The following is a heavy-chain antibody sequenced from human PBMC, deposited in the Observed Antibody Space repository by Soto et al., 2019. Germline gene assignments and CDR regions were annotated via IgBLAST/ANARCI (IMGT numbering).Heavy chain of an antibody. CDR2: IYHSGST. V-gene: IGHV4-30-2*02. CDR1: GGSISSGGYS. J-gene: IGHJ3*02. D-gene: IGHD1-26*01. CDR3: ARRLGGSYFYGAFDI. Sequence: PSETLSLTCAVSGGSISSGGYSCNWIRQPPGKGLEWIGYIYHSGSTYYNPSLKSRVTISVDTSKNQFSLKLSSVTAADTAVYYCARRLGGSYFYGAFDIWGQGTMVT.